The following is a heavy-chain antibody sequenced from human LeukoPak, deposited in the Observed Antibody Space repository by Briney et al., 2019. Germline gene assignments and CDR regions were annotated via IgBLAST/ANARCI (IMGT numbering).Heavy chain of an antibody. J-gene: IGHJ5*02. CDR3: ARQMSFYGSGTYFSS. Sequence: SETLSLTCTVSGGSIGSSSYSWGWIRQPPGKGLEWIGSIYYSGSTYYNPSLKSRVTISVDTSKNQFSLKLSSVTAADTAVYYCARQMSFYGSGTYFSSWGQGSLVTVSS. V-gene: IGHV4-39*01. D-gene: IGHD3-10*01. CDR1: GGSIGSSSYS. CDR2: IYYSGST.